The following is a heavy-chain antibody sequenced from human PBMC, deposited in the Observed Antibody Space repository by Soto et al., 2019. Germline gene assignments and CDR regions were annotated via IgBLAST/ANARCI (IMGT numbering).Heavy chain of an antibody. Sequence: QITLKESGPTLVKPTQTLTLTCTFSGFSLSTSGVGVGWIRQPPGKALEWLALIYWDDDKRYSPSLKSRLTNTKDTTKNQLFLTMTNMHPVDTATYYCAHRDNIDWKNYFDYWGQGTLVTVSS. CDR2: IYWDDDK. J-gene: IGHJ4*02. CDR1: GFSLSTSGVG. D-gene: IGHD1-1*01. CDR3: AHRDNIDWKNYFDY. V-gene: IGHV2-5*02.